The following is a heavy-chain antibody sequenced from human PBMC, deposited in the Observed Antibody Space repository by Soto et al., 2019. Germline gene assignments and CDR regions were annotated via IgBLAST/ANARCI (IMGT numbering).Heavy chain of an antibody. V-gene: IGHV4-31*03. J-gene: IGHJ4*02. CDR3: ARWVEVSLDYFDS. Sequence: PSETLSLTCTVSGAYMRNDYHYWSWVRQKPGKDLEWIGHMHHSGRTHYNPSLKSRVAVSVDTSKNQFSLYLNSVTAADTAVYYCARWVEVSLDYFDSWGQGIPVTVSS. CDR1: GAYMRNDYHY. CDR2: MHHSGRT.